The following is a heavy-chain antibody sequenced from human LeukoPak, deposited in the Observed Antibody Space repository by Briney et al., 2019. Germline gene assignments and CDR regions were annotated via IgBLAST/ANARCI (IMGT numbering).Heavy chain of an antibody. J-gene: IGHJ3*02. Sequence: PGGSLRLSCAASGFTFNTYSMNWVRQAPGKGLEWVSSISSSTSYIYHADSVRGRFTISRDNAKNSLYLQMNSLRAEDMALYYCAKDRGYFDWAYAFDIWGQGTMVTVSS. CDR2: ISSSTSYI. D-gene: IGHD3-9*01. CDR3: AKDRGYFDWAYAFDI. V-gene: IGHV3-21*04. CDR1: GFTFNTYS.